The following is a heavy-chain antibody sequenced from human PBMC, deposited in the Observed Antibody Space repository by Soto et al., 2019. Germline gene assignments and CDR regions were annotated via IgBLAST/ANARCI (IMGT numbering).Heavy chain of an antibody. J-gene: IGHJ6*02. V-gene: IGHV3-30*18. D-gene: IGHD1-26*01. CDR2: ISYDGNNK. CDR3: AKGLVGYVFGVQDYYFGMDV. CDR1: GFKFSTYG. Sequence: QVQLVEPGGGVVQPGRSLRLSCGASGFKFSTYGMHWVRQAPGKGLEWVAVISYDGNNKDYADSVKGRFTISRDNSKNTSYLQMNSLRAEDTAVYYCAKGLVGYVFGVQDYYFGMDVWGQGTTVAVSS.